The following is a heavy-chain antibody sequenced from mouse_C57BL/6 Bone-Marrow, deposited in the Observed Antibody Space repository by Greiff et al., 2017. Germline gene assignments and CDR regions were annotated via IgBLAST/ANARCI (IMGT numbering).Heavy chain of an antibody. J-gene: IGHJ4*01. CDR3: ASLIYYYGFYYAMDY. Sequence: VKLLESGPGLVQPSQSLSITCTVSGFSLTSYGVHWVRQSPGKGLEWLGVIWSGGSTDYNAAFISRLSISKDNSKSQVFFKMNSLQADDTAIYYCASLIYYYGFYYAMDYWGQGTSVTVSS. V-gene: IGHV2-2*01. CDR2: IWSGGST. CDR1: GFSLTSYG. D-gene: IGHD1-1*01.